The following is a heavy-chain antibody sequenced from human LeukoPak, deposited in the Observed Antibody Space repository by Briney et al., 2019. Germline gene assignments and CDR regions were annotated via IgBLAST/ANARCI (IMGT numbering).Heavy chain of an antibody. D-gene: IGHD7-27*01. J-gene: IGHJ4*02. CDR3: ARPDDVGTFDY. V-gene: IGHV4-39*01. CDR1: GDSISSSRYY. Sequence: SETLSLTCTVSGDSISSSRYYWGWVRQPPGTGLEWIGSIYYSGSTYYNPSLKRRVTISVDTSKNQFSLKLNSVTAADTAVYYCARPDDVGTFDYWGQGTLITVSS. CDR2: IYYSGST.